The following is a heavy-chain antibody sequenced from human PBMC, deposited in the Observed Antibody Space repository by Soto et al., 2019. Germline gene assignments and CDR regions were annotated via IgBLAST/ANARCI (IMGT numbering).Heavy chain of an antibody. V-gene: IGHV4-4*02. CDR3: ARDLVVGARELDP. Sequence: SETLSLTCAVSGGSISSSNWWSWVRQPPGKGLEWIGEIYHSGSTNYNPSLKSRVTISVDKSKNQFSLKLSSVTAADTAVYYCARDLVVGARELDPWGQGTLVTVSS. CDR2: IYHSGST. J-gene: IGHJ5*02. D-gene: IGHD1-26*01. CDR1: GGSISSSNW.